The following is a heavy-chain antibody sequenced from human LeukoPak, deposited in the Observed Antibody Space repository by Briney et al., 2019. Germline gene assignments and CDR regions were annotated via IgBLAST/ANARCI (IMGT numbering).Heavy chain of an antibody. J-gene: IGHJ4*02. V-gene: IGHV1-2*06. CDR1: GYTFTGYY. CDR3: ARDPPDY. CDR2: INPNSGGT. Sequence: ASVKVSCKASGYTFTGYYMHWVRQAPGQGLEWMGRINPNSGGTNYAQKFQGRVTMTRDTSTSTVYMELSSLRSEDTAVYYCARDPPDYWGQGTLVTVSS.